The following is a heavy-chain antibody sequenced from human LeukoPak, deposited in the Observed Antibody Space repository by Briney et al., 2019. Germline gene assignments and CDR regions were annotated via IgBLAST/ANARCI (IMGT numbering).Heavy chain of an antibody. CDR1: GFIFSSYW. CDR2: IKQDGSER. D-gene: IGHD6-13*01. V-gene: IGHV3-7*03. Sequence: GGSLRLSCAASGFIFSSYWMSWARQAPGKGLEWVAKIKQDGSERYYVDSVKGRFSISRDNAKNSLYLQMDSVRAEDTAVYYCARVSPAAAAWGPRNYYYYGMDVWGQGTTVTVSS. CDR3: ARVSPAAAAWGPRNYYYYGMDV. J-gene: IGHJ6*02.